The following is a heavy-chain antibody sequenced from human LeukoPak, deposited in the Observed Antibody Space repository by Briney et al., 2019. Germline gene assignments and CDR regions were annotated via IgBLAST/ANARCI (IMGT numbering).Heavy chain of an antibody. V-gene: IGHV3-7*01. Sequence: GGSLRLSCTASGFIFSDYWMSWVRQTPGKGLEWVATIKEDESEKYFVDSVKGRFTISRDNPKNSLYLQMNSLRAEDTAVYYCARVLFYESSAYRPPDYWGQGTLVTVSS. CDR2: IKEDESEK. J-gene: IGHJ4*02. CDR3: ARVLFYESSAYRPPDY. D-gene: IGHD3-22*01. CDR1: GFIFSDYW.